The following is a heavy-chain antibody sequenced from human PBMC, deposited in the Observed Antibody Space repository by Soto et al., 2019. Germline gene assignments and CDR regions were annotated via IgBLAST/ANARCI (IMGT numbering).Heavy chain of an antibody. CDR1: GYSVSSYW. V-gene: IGHV5-51*01. Sequence: GESLKISCKGSGYSVSSYWSGWVRQMPGKGLEWMGIIYPGVSDTRYSPSCQGQVTISADKSISTAYLQWSSLKASDTAMYYCARTSAAGKYYYGMDVWGQGTTVTVSS. J-gene: IGHJ6*02. CDR2: IYPGVSDT. D-gene: IGHD6-13*01. CDR3: ARTSAAGKYYYGMDV.